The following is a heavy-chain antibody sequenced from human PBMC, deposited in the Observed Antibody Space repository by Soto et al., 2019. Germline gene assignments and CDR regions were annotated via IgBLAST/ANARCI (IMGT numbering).Heavy chain of an antibody. J-gene: IGHJ4*02. CDR2: IKQDGSHK. V-gene: IGHV3-7*01. CDR1: GFTFSSIW. Sequence: GGSLRLSCVASGFTFSSIWMSWARQAPGKGLEWVANIKQDGSHKYYVPSVKGRFTISRDNAKNSLYLQMNSLRAEDAAVYYCATSTGAPGNYWGQGTLVTVSS. D-gene: IGHD1-26*01. CDR3: ATSTGAPGNY.